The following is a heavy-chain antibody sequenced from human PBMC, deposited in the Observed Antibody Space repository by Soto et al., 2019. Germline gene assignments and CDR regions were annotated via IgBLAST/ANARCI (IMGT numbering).Heavy chain of an antibody. V-gene: IGHV3-33*01. CDR2: IWYDGNKE. CDR1: RFTFSSYG. CDR3: ARDLYRYSSIWSPIDY. D-gene: IGHD6-13*01. J-gene: IGHJ4*02. Sequence: QVQLVESVGGVVQPGRSLRLSCAASRFTFSSYGMQWVRQAPGKGLEWVAIIWYDGNKEYYADSVKGRFTISRDNSKNTLYLQMNSLRAEDTAVYHCARDLYRYSSIWSPIDYWGQGTLVTVSS.